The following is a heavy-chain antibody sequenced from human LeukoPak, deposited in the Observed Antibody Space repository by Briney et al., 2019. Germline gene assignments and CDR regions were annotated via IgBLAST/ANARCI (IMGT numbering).Heavy chain of an antibody. CDR1: EFPFSGYE. CDR3: ARGARFYGSGSYDY. CDR2: ISSNGQTI. J-gene: IGHJ4*02. D-gene: IGHD3-10*01. V-gene: IGHV3-48*03. Sequence: GGSLRLSCEGLEFPFSGYELNWVRQAPGKGLEWLSYISSNGQTIHYADSVKGRFTISRDNVKTSVYLQMNSLRVEDTAVYYCARGARFYGSGSYDYWGQGALVTVSS.